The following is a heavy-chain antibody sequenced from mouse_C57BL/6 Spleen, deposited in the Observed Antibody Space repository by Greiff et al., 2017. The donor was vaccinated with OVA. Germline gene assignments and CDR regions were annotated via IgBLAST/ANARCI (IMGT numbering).Heavy chain of an antibody. Sequence: QVQLQQSGAELMKPGASVKLSCKASGYTFTSYWMHWVKQRPIQGLEWIGNIDPSDSETHYNQKFKDKATLTVDKSSSTAYMQLSSLTSEDSAVYYCARERGGNYDYFDYWGQGTTLTVSS. CDR3: ARERGGNYDYFDY. J-gene: IGHJ2*01. CDR2: IDPSDSET. CDR1: GYTFTSYW. V-gene: IGHV1-52*01. D-gene: IGHD2-1*01.